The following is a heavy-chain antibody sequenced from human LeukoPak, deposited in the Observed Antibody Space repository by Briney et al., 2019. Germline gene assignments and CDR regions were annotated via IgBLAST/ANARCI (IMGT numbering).Heavy chain of an antibody. CDR1: GFTFSSYE. Sequence: GGSLRLSCAASGFTFSSYEMNWVRQAPGKGLEWVSYISSSGSTIYYADSVKGRFTISRDNAKNSLYLQMNSLRAEDTAVYYCARVAVTTRSRSFDYWGQGTLVTASS. J-gene: IGHJ4*02. CDR2: ISSSGSTI. V-gene: IGHV3-48*03. D-gene: IGHD4-17*01. CDR3: ARVAVTTRSRSFDY.